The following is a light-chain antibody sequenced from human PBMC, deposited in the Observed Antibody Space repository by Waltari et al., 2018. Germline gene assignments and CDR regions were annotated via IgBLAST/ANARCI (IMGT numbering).Light chain of an antibody. J-gene: IGKJ4*01. V-gene: IGKV3-15*01. CDR1: QGVSRD. Sequence: EVVMTQSPATLSVSPGERATLSCRASQGVSRDLAWDQQKPGQAPRLLIYGASTRITGVPAMFAGSGSGGEFSLTISSLQSEDVAIYYCQQFNNWPQTFGGGTQVAIK. CDR2: GAS. CDR3: QQFNNWPQT.